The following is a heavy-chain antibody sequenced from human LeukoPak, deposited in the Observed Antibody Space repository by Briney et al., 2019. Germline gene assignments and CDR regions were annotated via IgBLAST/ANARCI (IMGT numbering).Heavy chain of an antibody. J-gene: IGHJ4*02. V-gene: IGHV3-30*02. Sequence: GGSLRLSCAASGFTFSSYGMHWVRQAPGKGLEWVAFIRYDGSNKYYADSVKGRFTISRDNSKNTLYLQMNSLRAEDTAVYYCAKGVIPPLAEDFDYWGQGTLVTVSS. CDR3: AKGVIPPLAEDFDY. CDR1: GFTFSSYG. CDR2: IRYDGSNK. D-gene: IGHD2-21*01.